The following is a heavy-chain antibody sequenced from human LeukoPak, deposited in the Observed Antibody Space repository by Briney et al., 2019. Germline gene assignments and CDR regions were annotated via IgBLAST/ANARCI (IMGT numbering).Heavy chain of an antibody. J-gene: IGHJ5*02. D-gene: IGHD2-2*01. CDR3: ARHRRYCSSTSCPRNWFDP. Sequence: GESLKISCKGSGYSFTSYWIGWVRPMPGKGLEWMGIIYPGDSDTRYSPSFQGQVTISADKSISTAYLQWSSLKASDTAMYYCARHRRYCSSTSCPRNWFDPWGQGTLVTVSS. CDR2: IYPGDSDT. CDR1: GYSFTSYW. V-gene: IGHV5-51*01.